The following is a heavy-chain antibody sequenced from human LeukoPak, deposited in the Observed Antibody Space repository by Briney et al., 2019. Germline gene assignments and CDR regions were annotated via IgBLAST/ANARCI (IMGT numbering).Heavy chain of an antibody. CDR2: ISGTGGAT. J-gene: IGHJ4*02. V-gene: IGHV3-23*01. Sequence: GGSLRLSCATSGFTFSDHAMTWVRQPPVKGLEWVSAISGTGGATNYADSVKGRVTISRDNSKNTLYLQMSSLRAEDTDLYYCAKDRFGWQRGFDSWGQGTLVTVSS. CDR1: GFTFSDHA. D-gene: IGHD6-19*01. CDR3: AKDRFGWQRGFDS.